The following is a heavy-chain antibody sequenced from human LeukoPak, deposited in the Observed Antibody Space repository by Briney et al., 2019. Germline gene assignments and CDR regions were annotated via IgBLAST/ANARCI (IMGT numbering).Heavy chain of an antibody. CDR1: GYSISSGYY. V-gene: IGHV4-38-2*02. CDR3: ARYLRDSGTYTFDH. D-gene: IGHD1-1*01. J-gene: IGHJ4*02. Sequence: SETLSLTCTVSGYSISSGYYWGWIRQPPGKGLEWIGSIYHSGSTYYNPSFKSRVTMSVDTSKNQFSLKLSSVTAADTAIYYCARYLRDSGTYTFDHWGQGILVTVSS. CDR2: IYHSGST.